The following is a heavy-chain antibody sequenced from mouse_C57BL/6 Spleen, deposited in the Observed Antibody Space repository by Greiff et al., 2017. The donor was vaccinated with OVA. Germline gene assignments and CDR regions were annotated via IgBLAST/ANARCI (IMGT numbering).Heavy chain of an antibody. Sequence: VQLQQSGPGLVAPSQSLSITCTVSGFSLTSYGVHWVRQPPGKGLEWLVVIWSDGSTTYNSALNSRLSISKDNSKSQVFLKMNSLQTDDTAMYYCARHKGYSNDAMDYWGQGTSVTVSS. D-gene: IGHD2-5*01. CDR2: IWSDGST. CDR3: ARHKGYSNDAMDY. J-gene: IGHJ4*01. CDR1: GFSLTSYG. V-gene: IGHV2-6-1*01.